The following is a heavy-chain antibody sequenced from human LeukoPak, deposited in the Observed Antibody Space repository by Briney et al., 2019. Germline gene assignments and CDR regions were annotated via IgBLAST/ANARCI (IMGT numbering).Heavy chain of an antibody. CDR3: ARDRAGPTLYYFDY. CDR1: GFTFRSYG. J-gene: IGHJ4*02. D-gene: IGHD1-26*01. CDR2: IWYDGSNQ. Sequence: GGSLRLSCAASGFTFRSYGMHWVRQAPGKGLEWVAVIWYDGSNQYYADSVRGRFTISRDNSKSTLYLQLNSLRAEDTAVYYCARDRAGPTLYYFDYWGQGTLVTVSS. V-gene: IGHV3-33*01.